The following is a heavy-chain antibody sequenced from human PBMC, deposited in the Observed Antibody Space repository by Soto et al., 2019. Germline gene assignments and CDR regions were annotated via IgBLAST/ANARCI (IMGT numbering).Heavy chain of an antibody. CDR1: GYTFTSYA. J-gene: IGHJ4*02. Sequence: GASVKVSCKASGYTFTSYAMHWVRQAPGQRLEWMGWINAGNGNTKYSQKFQGRVTITRDTSASTAYMELSSLRSEDTAVYYCAREAIVVVVAATFNFDYWGQGTLVTSPQ. V-gene: IGHV1-3*01. CDR2: INAGNGNT. D-gene: IGHD2-15*01. CDR3: AREAIVVVVAATFNFDY.